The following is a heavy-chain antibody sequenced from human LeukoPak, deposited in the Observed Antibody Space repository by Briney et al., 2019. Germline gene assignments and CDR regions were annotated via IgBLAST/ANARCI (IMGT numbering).Heavy chain of an antibody. J-gene: IGHJ4*02. V-gene: IGHV3-9*01. Sequence: GGSLRLSCAATGFTFDDYAMHWVRQAPGKGLEWVSGISWNSGSIGYADSVTGRFTISRDNAKNSLYLQMNSLRAEDTALYYCAKVYRGSGSYYPYFDYWGQGTLVTASS. CDR1: GFTFDDYA. CDR3: AKVYRGSGSYYPYFDY. D-gene: IGHD3-10*01. CDR2: ISWNSGSI.